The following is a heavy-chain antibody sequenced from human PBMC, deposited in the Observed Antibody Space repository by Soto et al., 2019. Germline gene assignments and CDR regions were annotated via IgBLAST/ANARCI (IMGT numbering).Heavy chain of an antibody. J-gene: IGHJ4*02. V-gene: IGHV1-18*01. D-gene: IGHD3-9*01. CDR1: GYTFTSFG. Sequence: QVRLVQSGAEVKKPGASVKVSCKASGYTFTSFGISWVRQAPGQGLEWMGWISVYNGNTYYAQKFQGRVTMTTDTSTSSVYMELRSLRSEDTAVYYCARVYDIETSYPLDYWGQGTLVTVSS. CDR2: ISVYNGNT. CDR3: ARVYDIETSYPLDY.